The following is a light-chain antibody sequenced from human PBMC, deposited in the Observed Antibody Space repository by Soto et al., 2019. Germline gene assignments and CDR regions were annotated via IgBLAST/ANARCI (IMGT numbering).Light chain of an antibody. CDR1: QSVSSN. CDR3: QQYNNWPPWK. CDR2: GAS. V-gene: IGKV3-15*01. Sequence: EIVMTQSPATLSVSPGERATLSCRASQSVSSNLAWYQQEPGQAPRLLIYGASTRATGIPARFSGSGSGTEFTLTISSLQSEDFAVYYCQQYNNWPPWKFGQGTKVEIK. J-gene: IGKJ1*01.